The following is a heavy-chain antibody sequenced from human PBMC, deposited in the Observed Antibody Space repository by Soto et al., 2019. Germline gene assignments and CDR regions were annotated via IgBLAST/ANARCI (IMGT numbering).Heavy chain of an antibody. CDR1: GFTFSSYA. CDR3: ARVSNSVGTWGRGGH. CDR2: MDKSGAIT. J-gene: IGHJ4*02. V-gene: IGHV3-23*01. Sequence: EVQLLESGGGLVLPGGSLRLSCAASGFTFSSYAMNWVRQAPGKGLEWVSSMDKSGAITYYGDSVKGRFTISRDNSKNTLYLQLKSLSAEDSAVYYCARVSNSVGTWGRGGHWGQGTLVTVSS. D-gene: IGHD1-26*01.